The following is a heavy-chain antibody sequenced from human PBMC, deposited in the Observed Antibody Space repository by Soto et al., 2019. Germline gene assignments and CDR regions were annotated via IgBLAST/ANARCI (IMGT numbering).Heavy chain of an antibody. CDR3: ARDRSTRVGATTRSYYYYGMDV. D-gene: IGHD1-26*01. V-gene: IGHV4-61*01. Sequence: SETLSLTCTVCVGSVSSGSYYWSWSRQPPGKGLEWIGCIYYSGRTNYNPSLKSRDTISVDTSKTQFSLKLSSVTAADTAVYYCARDRSTRVGATTRSYYYYGMDVWGQGTTVTVSS. J-gene: IGHJ6*02. CDR2: IYYSGRT. CDR1: VGSVSSGSYY.